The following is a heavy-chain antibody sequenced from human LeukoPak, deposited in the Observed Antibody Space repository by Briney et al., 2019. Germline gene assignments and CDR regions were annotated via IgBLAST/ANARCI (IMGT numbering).Heavy chain of an antibody. CDR2: ISYDGSNK. Sequence: GGSLRLSCAASGFTFSSYGMHWVRQAPGKGLEWVGVISYDGSNKYYAESVKGRFTISRDNSKNTLYLQMNSLRAEDTAVYYCAKDLDILTGYLVDYWGQGTLVTVSS. CDR1: GFTFSSYG. D-gene: IGHD3-9*01. J-gene: IGHJ4*02. V-gene: IGHV3-30*18. CDR3: AKDLDILTGYLVDY.